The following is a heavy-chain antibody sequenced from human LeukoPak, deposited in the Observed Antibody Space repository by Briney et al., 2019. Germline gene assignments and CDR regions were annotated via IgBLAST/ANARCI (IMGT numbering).Heavy chain of an antibody. CDR2: ISSSSSTI. CDR1: GFTFSSYS. V-gene: IGHV3-48*04. D-gene: IGHD1-1*01. Sequence: GGSLRLSCAASGFTFSSYSMNWVCQAPGKGLEWVSYISSSSSTIYYADSVKGRFTISRDNAKNSLYLQMNSLRAEDTAVYYCARLLTTYFDYWGQGTLVTVSS. J-gene: IGHJ4*02. CDR3: ARLLTTYFDY.